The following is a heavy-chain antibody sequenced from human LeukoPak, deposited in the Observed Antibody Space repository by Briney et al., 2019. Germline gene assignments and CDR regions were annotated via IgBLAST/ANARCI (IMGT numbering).Heavy chain of an antibody. CDR1: GYSFTSYW. CDR2: IYPGDSDT. CDR3: ARRIEPDDGSGYYQLLATFDI. Sequence: GESLKISCKGSGYSFTSYWIGWVRQMPGKGLEWMGIIYPGDSDTRYSPSFQGQVTISADKSISTAYLQWSSLKASDTAMYYCARRIEPDDGSGYYQLLATFDIWGQGTMVTVSS. V-gene: IGHV5-51*01. J-gene: IGHJ3*02. D-gene: IGHD3-22*01.